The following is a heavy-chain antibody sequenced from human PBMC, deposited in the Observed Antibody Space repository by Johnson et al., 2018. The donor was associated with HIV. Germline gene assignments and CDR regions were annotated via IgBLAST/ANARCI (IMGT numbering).Heavy chain of an antibody. Sequence: VQLVESGGGVVQPGRSLRLSCEASGFTFSSYDMHWVRQAPGKGLEWVAVISYDGSNKYYADSVKGRFTISRDNSKNTLYLQMNSLRAEDTAVYYCARETAYCGGDCSGAFDIWGQGTMVTVSS. CDR2: ISYDGSNK. D-gene: IGHD2-21*01. J-gene: IGHJ3*02. V-gene: IGHV3-30*03. CDR1: GFTFSSYD. CDR3: ARETAYCGGDCSGAFDI.